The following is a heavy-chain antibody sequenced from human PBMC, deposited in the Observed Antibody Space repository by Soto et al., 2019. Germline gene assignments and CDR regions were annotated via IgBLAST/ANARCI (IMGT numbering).Heavy chain of an antibody. CDR2: IFGDDDK. CDR1: GFSLSSSGVA. Sequence: QITLKESGPTLVKPPQTLTLTCTLSGFSLSSSGVAVGWIRQPPGKALEWLALIFGDDDKRYRPPLQSRLSISMDSSKTQAVLTVTNMDPVNAGTYNCAAQLTADGDFDLWGRGTRVTVPS. D-gene: IGHD1-1*01. J-gene: IGHJ2*01. V-gene: IGHV2-5*02. CDR3: AAQLTADGDFDL.